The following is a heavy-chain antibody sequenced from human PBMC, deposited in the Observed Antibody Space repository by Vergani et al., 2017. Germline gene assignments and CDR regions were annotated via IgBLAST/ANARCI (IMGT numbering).Heavy chain of an antibody. CDR3: ARHRGSGGFFPSSYFYGMDV. D-gene: IGHD3-10*01. CDR1: DSSIMTNPY. V-gene: IGHV4-38-2*01. CDR2: IHHSGDT. Sequence: QVQLQESGPGLVKPSETLTLTCDVSDSSIMTNPYWGWFRQSPGKGLEWIGCIHHSGDTHYNSSLKSRVSISIVSSSKFSLILTSVTAADTAICYCARHRGSGGFFPSSYFYGMDVWGHGTTVTVSS. J-gene: IGHJ6*02.